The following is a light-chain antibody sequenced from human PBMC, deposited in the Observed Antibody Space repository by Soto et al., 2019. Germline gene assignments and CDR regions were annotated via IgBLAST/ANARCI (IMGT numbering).Light chain of an antibody. Sequence: QSVLTQPRSVSGSPGQSVTISCIGASSDVGAYNYVSWYQRHPGKAPKHMIFYVSKRPSGVPARFYGSKSGNPAPLTISGLQAEDEADYYCCSYAGSYSWVFGGGTKVTVL. CDR3: CSYAGSYSWV. J-gene: IGLJ3*02. CDR1: SSDVGAYNY. V-gene: IGLV2-11*01. CDR2: YVS.